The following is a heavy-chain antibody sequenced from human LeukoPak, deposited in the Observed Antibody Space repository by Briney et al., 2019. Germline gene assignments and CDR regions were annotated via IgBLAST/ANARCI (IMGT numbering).Heavy chain of an antibody. Sequence: PGGSLRLSCVASGFTFSSSAMSGVRQAPGKGLEGVSAIGGSGGSTYYADSVKGRVTISRDNSKNTLYLQMNSLRDEDTALYYCAKRALGSFYYFDYWGQGALVRVSS. CDR3: AKRALGSFYYFDY. CDR1: GFTFSSSA. V-gene: IGHV3-23*01. J-gene: IGHJ4*02. CDR2: IGGSGGST.